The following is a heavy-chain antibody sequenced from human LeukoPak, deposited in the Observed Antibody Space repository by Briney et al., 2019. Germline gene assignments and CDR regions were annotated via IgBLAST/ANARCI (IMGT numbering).Heavy chain of an antibody. CDR2: IYYSGST. D-gene: IGHD6-13*01. Sequence: SETLSLTCTVSGGSISSGDSYWTWIRQPPGKGLEWVGHIYYSGSTYDNPSLKSRLTISVDTSKKQFSLKLTSVTAADTAVYFCARGVGSSWYGDWGQGTLVTVSS. J-gene: IGHJ4*02. CDR1: GGSISSGDSY. V-gene: IGHV4-30-4*01. CDR3: ARGVGSSWYGD.